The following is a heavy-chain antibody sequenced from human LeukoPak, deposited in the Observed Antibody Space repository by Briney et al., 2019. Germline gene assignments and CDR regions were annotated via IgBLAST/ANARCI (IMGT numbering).Heavy chain of an antibody. CDR1: GGSISSYY. D-gene: IGHD1-26*01. Sequence: SETLSLTCTVSGGSISSYYWSWIRQPPGKGLEWIGYIYYSGSTNYNPSLKSRVTISVDTSKNQFSLKLSSVTAADTAVYYCARASQESYYYYYYYMDVWGKGTTVTISS. J-gene: IGHJ6*03. CDR3: ARASQESYYYYYYYMDV. V-gene: IGHV4-59*01. CDR2: IYYSGST.